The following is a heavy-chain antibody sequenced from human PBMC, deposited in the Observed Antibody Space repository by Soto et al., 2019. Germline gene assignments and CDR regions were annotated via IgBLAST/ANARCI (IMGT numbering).Heavy chain of an antibody. V-gene: IGHV4-4*02. CDR1: GDSINSSYW. D-gene: IGHD5-18*01. CDR3: ARAGIHLWLTRDAFDL. CDR2: IYRGGTT. J-gene: IGHJ3*01. Sequence: SETLSLTCTVSGDSINSSYWWNWVRQPPGKGLEWIGEIYRGGTTHYNPSLKSRVSISVDKSKNHFSLKLSSVTAADTAVYYCARAGIHLWLTRDAFDLWGQGTLVTVSS.